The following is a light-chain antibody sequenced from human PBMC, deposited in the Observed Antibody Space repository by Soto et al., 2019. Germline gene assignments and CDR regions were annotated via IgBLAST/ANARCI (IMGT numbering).Light chain of an antibody. CDR3: QQRRDWLT. J-gene: IGKJ4*01. CDR1: QSVSSY. V-gene: IGKV3-11*01. CDR2: DAS. Sequence: ETVLTQSPATLSLSPGERATLSCRTSQSVSSYLAWYQQKPGQAPRLLIYDASNRATGIPARFSGSGSGTDFTLTINSLEPEDFAVYYCQQRRDWLTFGGGTKVEIK.